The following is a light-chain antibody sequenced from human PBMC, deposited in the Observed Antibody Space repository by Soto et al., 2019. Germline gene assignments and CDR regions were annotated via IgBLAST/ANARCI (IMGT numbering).Light chain of an antibody. V-gene: IGKV1-39*01. Sequence: DIQITQSPSSLSASVGDRVTITCRASQSISSYLNWYQQKPGKAPKLLIYAASSLQSGVPLRFSGSGSGTDFTLTISSLQPEDFATYYCQQSYSTPLTFGGGTKVDIK. CDR2: AAS. CDR1: QSISSY. CDR3: QQSYSTPLT. J-gene: IGKJ4*01.